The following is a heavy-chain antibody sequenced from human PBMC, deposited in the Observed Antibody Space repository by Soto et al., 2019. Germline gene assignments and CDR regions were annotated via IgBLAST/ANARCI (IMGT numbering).Heavy chain of an antibody. D-gene: IGHD2-15*01. V-gene: IGHV3-23*01. J-gene: IGHJ4*02. Sequence: ETLSLTCSVSGGSINSDDSFWGWVRQSPGKGLEWVSGITSNGDNRYYAESVKGRFTISRDNSKNTLYLQMNSLRAEDTAVYYCAKTGGSVVIDPNDYWGQGTLVTVSS. CDR2: ITSNGDNR. CDR1: GGSINSDDSF. CDR3: AKTGGSVVIDPNDY.